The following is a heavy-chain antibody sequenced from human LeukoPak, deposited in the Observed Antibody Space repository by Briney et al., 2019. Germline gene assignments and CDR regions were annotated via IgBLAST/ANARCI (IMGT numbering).Heavy chain of an antibody. V-gene: IGHV1-69*04. CDR3: ARPALGYCTNGVCSTEYYFDY. J-gene: IGHJ4*02. D-gene: IGHD2-8*01. Sequence: SVKVSCKASGGTFSSYAISWVRQAPGQGLEWMGRIVPILGIANYAQKFQGRVTITADKSTSTAYMELSSLRSEDTAVYYCARPALGYCTNGVCSTEYYFDYWGQGTLVTVSS. CDR2: IVPILGIA. CDR1: GGTFSSYA.